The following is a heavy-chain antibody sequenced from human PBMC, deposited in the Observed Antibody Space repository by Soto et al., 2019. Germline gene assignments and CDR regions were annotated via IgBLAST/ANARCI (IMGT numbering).Heavy chain of an antibody. CDR1: GGSISRGSHF. V-gene: IGHV4-31*03. Sequence: QVQLQESGPGLVEPSQTLSLTCTVSGGSISRGSHFWTWIRQHPGKGLEWIGNIYNSGPSYYNPSLKSRVAMSVDTSKNQFSLTVRSVTAADTAVYYCGRESDYYDSSGSTFDFWGQGTLVTVSS. CDR2: IYNSGPS. J-gene: IGHJ4*02. D-gene: IGHD3-22*01. CDR3: GRESDYYDSSGSTFDF.